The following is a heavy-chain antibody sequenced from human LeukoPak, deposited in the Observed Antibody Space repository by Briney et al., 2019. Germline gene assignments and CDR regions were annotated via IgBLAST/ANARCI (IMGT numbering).Heavy chain of an antibody. V-gene: IGHV3-33*01. CDR3: ARDTVFALLWFGELPDYYYGMDV. CDR1: GFTFSSYG. J-gene: IGHJ6*02. Sequence: PGGSLRLSCAASGFTFSSYGMHWVRQAPGKGLEWVAVIWYDGSNKYYADSVKGRFTISRDNSKNTLYLQMNSLRAEDTAVYYCARDTVFALLWFGELPDYYYGMDVWGQGTTVTVSS. D-gene: IGHD3-10*01. CDR2: IWYDGSNK.